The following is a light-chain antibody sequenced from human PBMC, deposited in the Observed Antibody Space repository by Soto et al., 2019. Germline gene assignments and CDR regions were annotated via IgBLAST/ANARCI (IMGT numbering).Light chain of an antibody. CDR2: VAS. CDR1: RGISNY. Sequence: IHMTHSHSTLSASLGYRCTINFRASRGISNYLAWYQQKPGKVPKLLIYVASTLQSGVPSRFSGSGSGTDFTLTISSLQPEDVATYYCQKYNSVPLTFGGGTKVDIK. V-gene: IGKV1-27*01. J-gene: IGKJ4*01. CDR3: QKYNSVPLT.